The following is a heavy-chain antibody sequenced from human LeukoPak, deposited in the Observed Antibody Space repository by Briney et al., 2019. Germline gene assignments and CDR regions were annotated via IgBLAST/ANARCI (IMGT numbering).Heavy chain of an antibody. CDR1: GGSISSYY. D-gene: IGHD3-10*01. Sequence: ETLSLTCTVSGGSISSYYWSWIRQPPGKGLEWIGYIYYSGSTNYNPSLKSRVTISVDTSKNQFSLKLSSVTAADTAVYYCARAATRGDGDYWGQGTLVTVSS. V-gene: IGHV4-59*12. J-gene: IGHJ4*02. CDR3: ARAATRGDGDY. CDR2: IYYSGST.